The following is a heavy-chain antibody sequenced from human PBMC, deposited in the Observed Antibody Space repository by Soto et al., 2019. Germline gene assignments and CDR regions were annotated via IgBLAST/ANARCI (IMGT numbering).Heavy chain of an antibody. D-gene: IGHD3-3*01. CDR2: INPATGAA. V-gene: IGHV1-2*02. J-gene: IGHJ3*02. Sequence: QLHLVQSGAVVKKPGASVTVSCSASGYPVTAYYMHWVRQAPGRGLEWMGGINPATGAAKYTQTFQGRVTVSGDASTRTVFMELSGLTSEDTAVFYCARGGGVGVAGSAAFDMWGQGTLVTVSS. CDR3: ARGGGVGVAGSAAFDM. CDR1: GYPVTAYY.